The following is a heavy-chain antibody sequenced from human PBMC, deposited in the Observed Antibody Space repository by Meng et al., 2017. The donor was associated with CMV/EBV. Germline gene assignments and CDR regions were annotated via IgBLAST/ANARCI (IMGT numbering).Heavy chain of an antibody. D-gene: IGHD3-3*01. CDR2: ISYDGSNE. CDR3: ARTREVLRFLEWLLPIDY. J-gene: IGHJ4*02. CDR1: GFTFSTYA. Sequence: GESLKISCAASGFTFSTYAMHWVRQAPGKGLEWVAVISYDGSNEYYADSVKGRFTISRDNSKNTLYLQMNSLRAEDTAVYYCARTREVLRFLEWLLPIDYWGQGTLVTVSS. V-gene: IGHV3-30*04.